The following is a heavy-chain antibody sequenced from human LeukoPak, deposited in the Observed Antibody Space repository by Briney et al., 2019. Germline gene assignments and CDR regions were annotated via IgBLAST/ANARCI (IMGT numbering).Heavy chain of an antibody. CDR2: IDPSDSYT. CDR3: ARIAVAGHYHFDY. CDR1: GYRFTNYW. V-gene: IGHV5-10-1*01. J-gene: IGHJ4*02. Sequence: GESLRIPCEASGYRFTNYWITWVRQMPGKGLEWMGTIDPSDSYTTYSPSFRGHVTISADKSISTAYLQWSSLKASDTAICYCARIAVAGHYHFDYWGQGTLVTVSS. D-gene: IGHD6-19*01.